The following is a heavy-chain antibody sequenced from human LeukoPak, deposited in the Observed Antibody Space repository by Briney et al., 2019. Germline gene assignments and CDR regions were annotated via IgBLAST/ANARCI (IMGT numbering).Heavy chain of an antibody. D-gene: IGHD3-3*01. J-gene: IGHJ4*02. CDR3: GMVPGVVIKRPKYFES. CDR2: INHSGST. Sequence: PSETLSLTCAVYGGSFSRYYWIWMHQPPGKGLEGIGVINHSGSTNYNPSLKSRVTISVDTSKNQFSLKLSSVTAADTAVYYFGMVPGVVIKRPKYFESWGQGTLVTVSS. CDR1: GGSFSRYY. V-gene: IGHV4-34*01.